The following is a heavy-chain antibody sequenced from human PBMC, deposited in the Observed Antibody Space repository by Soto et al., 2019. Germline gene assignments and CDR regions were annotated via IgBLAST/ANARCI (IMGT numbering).Heavy chain of an antibody. V-gene: IGHV3-15*01. CDR3: TTYDYIRGNYRVRWAY. D-gene: IGHD3-16*02. J-gene: IGHJ4*02. CDR1: GFSISDSW. CDR2: IKSKTDGGTT. Sequence: EVQLVESGGGLVKPGGSLRVSCAASGFSISDSWMSWVRQAPGKGLEWVARIKSKTDGGTTDYAAPVTGRFTISRDDSKNSRSLQMISLKTEDTALYYCTTYDYIRGNYRVRWAYWGLGTMVTVSS.